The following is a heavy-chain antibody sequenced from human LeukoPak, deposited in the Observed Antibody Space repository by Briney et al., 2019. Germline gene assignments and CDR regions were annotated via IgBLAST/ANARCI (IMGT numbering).Heavy chain of an antibody. V-gene: IGHV1-46*01. CDR3: ARETTFDY. D-gene: IGHD4-11*01. CDR2: INPSGAST. J-gene: IGHJ4*02. CDR1: GYTFTNFY. Sequence: ASVKVSCKASGYTFTNFYMYWVRQAPGQGLEWMGIINPSGASTSYAQNFQGRLTMTRDTSTSTVYMELSSLRSEDTAVYYCARETTFDYWGQGTLVTVSS.